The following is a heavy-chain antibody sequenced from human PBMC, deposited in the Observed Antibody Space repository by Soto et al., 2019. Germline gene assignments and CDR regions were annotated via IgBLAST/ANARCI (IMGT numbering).Heavy chain of an antibody. CDR1: GFTFSSYW. J-gene: IGHJ6*02. Sequence: EVQLVDYGGGLVQPGGSLRLSCVDSGFTFSSYWMSWVRQAPVKGLEWVGNIKQDGSEENYVDSVKGRFTISRDNAKNSMYLQMNSLRAEDTAVYYCARIAASGRGWDVWGQGTTVVVSS. CDR3: ARIAASGRGWDV. CDR2: IKQDGSEE. V-gene: IGHV3-7*01. D-gene: IGHD6-13*01.